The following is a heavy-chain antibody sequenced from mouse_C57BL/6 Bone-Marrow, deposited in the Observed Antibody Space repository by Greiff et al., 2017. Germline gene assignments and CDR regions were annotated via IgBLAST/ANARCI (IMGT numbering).Heavy chain of an antibody. D-gene: IGHD2-2*01. CDR3: ARCRDGYDVPFAMDY. CDR1: GFTFTDYY. CDR2: IRNKANGYTT. Sequence: EVKLVESGGGLVQPGGSLSLSCAASGFTFTDYYMSWVRQPPGKALEWLGFIRNKANGYTTEYSASVKGRFTISRDNSQSILYLQLNALRAEDSATYYCARCRDGYDVPFAMDYWGQGTSVTVSS. J-gene: IGHJ4*01. V-gene: IGHV7-3*01.